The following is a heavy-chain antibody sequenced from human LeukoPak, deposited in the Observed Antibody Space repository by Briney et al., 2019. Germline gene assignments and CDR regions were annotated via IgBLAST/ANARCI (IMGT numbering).Heavy chain of an antibody. Sequence: SETLSLTCTVSGGSISSYYWSWIRQPPGKGLEWIGYIYYSGSTNYNPSLKSRVTISVDTSKNQFSLKLSSVTAADTAVYYCAREVAAAAPGYWGQGTLVTVSS. CDR1: GGSISSYY. J-gene: IGHJ4*02. D-gene: IGHD6-13*01. CDR3: AREVAAAAPGY. CDR2: IYYSGST. V-gene: IGHV4-59*12.